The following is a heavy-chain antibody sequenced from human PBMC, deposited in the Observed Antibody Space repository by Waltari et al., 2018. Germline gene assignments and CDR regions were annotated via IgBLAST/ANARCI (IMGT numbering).Heavy chain of an antibody. D-gene: IGHD1-26*01. J-gene: IGHJ4*02. V-gene: IGHV4-38-2*02. CDR1: GYSISSGYS. CDR2: IYRSGST. CDR3: ARDGGATMGGFDY. Sequence: QVQLQESGPGLVKPSETLSLTCAVSGYSISSGYSWGWNRQPPGKGLECLGSIYRSGSTSYPPSLNSRVTISVDPSKNQFSLKLTAVTAADTAVYYCARDGGATMGGFDYWGQGTLVTVSS.